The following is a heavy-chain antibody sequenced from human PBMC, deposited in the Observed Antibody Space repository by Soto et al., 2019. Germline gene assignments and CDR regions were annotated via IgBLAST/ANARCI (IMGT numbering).Heavy chain of an antibody. J-gene: IGHJ1*01. CDR2: ISAYNGNT. Sequence: ASVKVSCKASGYTFTSYGISWVRQAPGQGLEWMGWISAYNGNTNYAQKLQGRVTMTTDTSTSTAYMELRSLRSDDTAVYYCARELINVPTQKSAEYFQHWGQGTLVTVSS. CDR1: GYTFTSYG. D-gene: IGHD2-8*01. V-gene: IGHV1-18*01. CDR3: ARELINVPTQKSAEYFQH.